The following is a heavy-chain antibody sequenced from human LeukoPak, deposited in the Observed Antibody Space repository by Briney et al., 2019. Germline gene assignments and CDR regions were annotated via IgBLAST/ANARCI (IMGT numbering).Heavy chain of an antibody. J-gene: IGHJ3*01. V-gene: IGHV1-69*04. CDR1: GGTFSSYA. CDR3: ASDMKGYYVWGSYRHDAFDV. Sequence: SVKVSCKASGGTFSSYAISWVRQAPGQGLEWMGRIIPILGIANYAQKFQGRVTITADKSTSTAYMELSSLRSEDTAVYYCASDMKGYYVWGSYRHDAFDVWGQGTMVTVSS. D-gene: IGHD3-16*02. CDR2: IIPILGIA.